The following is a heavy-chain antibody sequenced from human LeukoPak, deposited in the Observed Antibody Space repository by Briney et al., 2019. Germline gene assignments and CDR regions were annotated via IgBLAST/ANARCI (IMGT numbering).Heavy chain of an antibody. CDR3: ARDPRGYSGYD. Sequence: GGSLRLSCAASGFTFSGYSMNWVRQAPGKGLEWVSHITASGTAMFYADSVKGRFTISRDNSKNTLYLQMNSLRAEDTAVYYCARDPRGYSGYDWGQGTLVTVSS. CDR1: GFTFSGYS. CDR2: ITASGTAM. D-gene: IGHD5-12*01. J-gene: IGHJ4*02. V-gene: IGHV3-48*01.